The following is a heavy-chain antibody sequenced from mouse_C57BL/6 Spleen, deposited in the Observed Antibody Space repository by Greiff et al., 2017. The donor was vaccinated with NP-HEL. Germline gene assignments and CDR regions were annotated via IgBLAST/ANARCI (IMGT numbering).Heavy chain of an antibody. V-gene: IGHV1-54*01. CDR3: ARSDYYGSSYRYFDV. J-gene: IGHJ1*03. CDR1: GYAFTNYL. CDR2: INPGSGGT. Sequence: VHLVESGAELVRPGTSVKVSCKASGYAFTNYLIEWVKQRPGQGLEWIGVINPGSGGTNYNEKFKGKATLTADKSSSTAYMQLSSLTSEDSAVYFCARSDYYGSSYRYFDVWGTGTTVTVSS. D-gene: IGHD1-1*01.